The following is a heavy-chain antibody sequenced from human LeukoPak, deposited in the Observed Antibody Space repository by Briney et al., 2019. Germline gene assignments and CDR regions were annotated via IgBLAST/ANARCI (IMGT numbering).Heavy chain of an antibody. V-gene: IGHV4-34*01. CDR1: GGSFSGYY. CDR2: INHSGST. Sequence: PSETLSLTCAVYGGSFSGYYWSWIRQPPGKGLEWIGEINHSGSTNYNPSLKSRATISVDTSKNQFSLKLSSVTAADTAVYYCASVDFWSGYYRRNWFDPWGQGTLVTVSS. CDR3: ASVDFWSGYYRRNWFDP. J-gene: IGHJ5*02. D-gene: IGHD3-3*01.